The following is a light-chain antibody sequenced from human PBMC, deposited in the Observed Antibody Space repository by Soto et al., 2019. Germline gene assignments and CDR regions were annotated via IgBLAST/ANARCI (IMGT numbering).Light chain of an antibody. CDR3: CSDAGSSV. CDR2: EVR. J-gene: IGLJ2*01. CDR1: SSGVGSYNR. V-gene: IGLV2-23*02. Sequence: QSALTQPASVSGSPGQSITITCTGTSSGVGSYNRVSWYQQHSGKAPKLMVYEVRKRPSGVSTRVSGSKSGNTAPLTIFGLPVDDEADYYRCSDAGSSVFGGGTKLTVL.